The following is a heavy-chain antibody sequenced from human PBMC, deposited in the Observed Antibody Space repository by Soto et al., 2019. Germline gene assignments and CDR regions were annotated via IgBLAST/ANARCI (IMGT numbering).Heavy chain of an antibody. V-gene: IGHV4-34*01. J-gene: IGHJ3*02. Sequence: SRVTISVDTSKNQFSLKLSSVTAADTAVYYCARGRRLLLRFGESTDAFDIWGQGTMVTVSS. CDR3: ARGRRLLLRFGESTDAFDI. D-gene: IGHD3-10*01.